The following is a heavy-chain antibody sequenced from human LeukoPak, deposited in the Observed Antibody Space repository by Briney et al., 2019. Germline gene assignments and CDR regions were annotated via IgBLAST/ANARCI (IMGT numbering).Heavy chain of an antibody. D-gene: IGHD1-26*01. Sequence: PGGSLRLSCAAPGFTFSSYVMHWVRQAPGKGLEWVALITYDGSNKYYADSVKGRFTISRDNSKNTLDLQMNTLRAEDTAVYYCVRGSVTYSGGYFQHWGQGTLVTVSS. CDR2: ITYDGSNK. V-gene: IGHV3-30-3*01. CDR1: GFTFSSYV. CDR3: VRGSVTYSGGYFQH. J-gene: IGHJ1*01.